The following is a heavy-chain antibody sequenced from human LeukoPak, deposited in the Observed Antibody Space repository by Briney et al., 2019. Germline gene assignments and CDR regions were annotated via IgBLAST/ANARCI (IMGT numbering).Heavy chain of an antibody. Sequence: PSETLSLTCAVYGGSFSGYYWSWIRQPPGKGLEWIGEINHSGSTNYNPSLKSRVTISVDTSKNQFSLKLSSVTAADTAVYYCARGRGCSGGSCYYGLNLFDYWGQGTLVTVSS. J-gene: IGHJ4*02. CDR3: ARGRGCSGGSCYYGLNLFDY. D-gene: IGHD2-15*01. CDR1: GGSFSGYY. V-gene: IGHV4-34*01. CDR2: INHSGST.